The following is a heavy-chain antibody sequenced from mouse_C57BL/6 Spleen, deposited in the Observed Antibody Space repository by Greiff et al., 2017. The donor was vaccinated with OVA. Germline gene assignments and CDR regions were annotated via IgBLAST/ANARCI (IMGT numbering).Heavy chain of an antibody. D-gene: IGHD2-12*01. V-gene: IGHV2-9-1*01. J-gene: IGHJ4*01. Sequence: QVQLKESGPGLVAPSQSLSITCTVSGFSLTSYAISWVRQPPGKGLEWLGVIWTGGGTNYNLALKSRLSISKDNSKSQVFLKMNSLQTDDTARYYCARTLLYSPYYAMDYWGQGTSVTVSS. CDR1: GFSLTSYA. CDR2: IWTGGGT. CDR3: ARTLLYSPYYAMDY.